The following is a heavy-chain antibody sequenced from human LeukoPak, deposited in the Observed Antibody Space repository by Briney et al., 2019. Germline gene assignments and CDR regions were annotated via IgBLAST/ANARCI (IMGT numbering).Heavy chain of an antibody. CDR1: GFAFSTYA. V-gene: IGHV3-30-3*02. D-gene: IGHD1-1*01. CDR2: ISYDGNEK. CDR3: AKQPGYNWNEPTDY. J-gene: IGHJ4*02. Sequence: TGGSLRLSCAASGFAFSTYAMPWVRQAPGKGLEWVAVISYDGNEKYYADSVEGRFTISRDNSRNTLYLQMNSLRAEDTAVYYCAKQPGYNWNEPTDYWGQGTLVTVSS.